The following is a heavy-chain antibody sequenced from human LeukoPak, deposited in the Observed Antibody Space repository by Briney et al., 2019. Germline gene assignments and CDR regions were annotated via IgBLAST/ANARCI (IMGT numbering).Heavy chain of an antibody. J-gene: IGHJ6*02. Sequence: GASLRLSCAASGFTFSSYAMSWVRQAPGKGLEWVSAISGSGGSTYYADSVKGRFTISRDNSKNTLYLHMNSLRAEDTAVYYCATSGCSSTSCPNYGMDVWGQGTTVTVSS. V-gene: IGHV3-23*01. CDR1: GFTFSSYA. D-gene: IGHD2-2*01. CDR3: ATSGCSSTSCPNYGMDV. CDR2: ISGSGGST.